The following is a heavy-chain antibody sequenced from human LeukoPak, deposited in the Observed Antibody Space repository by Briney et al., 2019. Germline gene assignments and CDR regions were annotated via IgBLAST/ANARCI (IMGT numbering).Heavy chain of an antibody. CDR2: IYSDNT. V-gene: IGHV3-NL1*01. CDR1: GFSFSSYG. D-gene: IGHD6-19*01. J-gene: IGHJ6*03. Sequence: PGGSLRLSCAASGFSFSSYGMDWVRQAPGKGLEWVSFIYSDNTHYSDSVKGRFTISRDNSKNTLYVQMNSLRAEDTAVYYCARGAVYYMDIWGKGTTVTISS. CDR3: ARGAVYYMDI.